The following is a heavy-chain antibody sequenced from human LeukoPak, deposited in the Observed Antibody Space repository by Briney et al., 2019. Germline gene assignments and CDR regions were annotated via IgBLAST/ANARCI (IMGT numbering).Heavy chain of an antibody. CDR1: GFTFTNHD. D-gene: IGHD3-3*01. CDR2: ISISGDIK. J-gene: IGHJ4*02. Sequence: PGGSLRLSRAASGFTFTNHDFHWVRQAPGKGLEWISYISISGDIKNYADSVKGRFAISRGDAKSSVYLQMDSLRAEDTAVYYCARDLAWSPDFWGQGTLVTVSS. CDR3: ARDLAWSPDF. V-gene: IGHV3-48*03.